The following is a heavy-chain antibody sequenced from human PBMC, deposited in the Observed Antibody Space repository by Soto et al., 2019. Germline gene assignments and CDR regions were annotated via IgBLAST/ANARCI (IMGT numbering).Heavy chain of an antibody. Sequence: EVQLLESGGGLVQPGGSLRLSCAGSGSTFTDFTMTWVRQAPGKGLEWVSAISGDGLSTYYAGSVKGRCTISRDNSKPTLYLQMNSLRAEDTAVYYWARRPDAFDIRGRGTMFTVSS. V-gene: IGHV3-23*01. CDR1: GSTFTDFT. CDR2: ISGDGLST. J-gene: IGHJ3*02. CDR3: ARRPDAFDI.